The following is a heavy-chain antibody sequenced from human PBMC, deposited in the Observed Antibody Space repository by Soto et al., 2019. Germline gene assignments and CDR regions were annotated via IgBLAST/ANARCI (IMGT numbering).Heavy chain of an antibody. CDR1: GFTFSTYA. CDR2: ISASGGDT. Sequence: EAQMLESGGGSVQPGGSLRLSCAASGFTFSTYAVAWVRQSPGKGLGWVSSISASGGDTWYADSVKGRFTISRDNSKNTLYLQMNSLRAEDTAVYYCARRPTARASWGQGTLVTVSS. V-gene: IGHV3-23*01. CDR3: ARRPTARAS. D-gene: IGHD1-1*01. J-gene: IGHJ5*02.